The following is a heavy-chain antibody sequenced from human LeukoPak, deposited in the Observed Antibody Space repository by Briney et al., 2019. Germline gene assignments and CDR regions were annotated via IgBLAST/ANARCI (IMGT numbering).Heavy chain of an antibody. CDR1: GYRFTSYW. CDR2: IYPGDSDT. J-gene: IGHJ6*02. CDR3: AFTANYYYYGMDV. Sequence: GESLKISCKGSGYRFTSYWIGWVRQMPGKGLEWMGIIYPGDSDTRYSPSFQGQVTISADKSISTAYLQWSSLKASDTAMYYCAFTANYYYYGMDVWGQGTTVTVSS. V-gene: IGHV5-51*01.